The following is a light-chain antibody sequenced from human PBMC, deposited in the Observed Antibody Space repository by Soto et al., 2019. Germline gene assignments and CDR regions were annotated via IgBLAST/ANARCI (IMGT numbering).Light chain of an antibody. CDR3: SSYTSSSTYV. J-gene: IGLJ1*01. V-gene: IGLV2-18*02. CDR1: SSDVGGYNR. CDR2: EVN. Sequence: QSALTQPPSVSGSPGQSVTISCTGTSSDVGGYNRVSWYQQPPGTAPKLIIDEVNNRPSGVPDRFSGSNSGNTASLTISGLQAEDEADYYCSSYTSSSTYVFGTGTKVTVL.